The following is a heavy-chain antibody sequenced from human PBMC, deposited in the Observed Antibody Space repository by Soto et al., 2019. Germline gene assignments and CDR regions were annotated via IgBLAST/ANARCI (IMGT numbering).Heavy chain of an antibody. D-gene: IGHD3-22*01. J-gene: IGHJ1*01. V-gene: IGHV3-30-3*01. CDR2: ISGDATSK. Sequence: QVQLVESGGDLVQPGRSLRLSCAASGLSFSTSIMHWVRQTPGKGLEWIAVISGDATSKIYRDSLKGRFTISRDNSKNTLYLEMNSLPAEDTAVYYCAREEVSSGHAGTFQHWGQGTLVTVSA. CDR1: GLSFSTSI. CDR3: AREEVSSGHAGTFQH.